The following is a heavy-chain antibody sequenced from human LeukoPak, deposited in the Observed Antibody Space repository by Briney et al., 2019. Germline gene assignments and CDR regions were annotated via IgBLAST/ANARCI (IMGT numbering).Heavy chain of an antibody. J-gene: IGHJ3*02. V-gene: IGHV1-2*04. CDR2: INPNSGGT. CDR1: GYTFTGYY. D-gene: IGHD3-3*01. Sequence: ASVKVSCKASGYTFTGYYMHWVRQAPGQGLEWMGWINPNSGGTNYAQKFQGWVTMTRDTSISTAYMELSRLRSDDTAVYYCARGPGREWLAGPGEAFDIWGQGTMVTVSS. CDR3: ARGPGREWLAGPGEAFDI.